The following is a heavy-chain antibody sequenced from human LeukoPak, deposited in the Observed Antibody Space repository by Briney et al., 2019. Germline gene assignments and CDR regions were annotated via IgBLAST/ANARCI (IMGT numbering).Heavy chain of an antibody. V-gene: IGHV4-39*07. CDR3: ARTYYDSSGYFLDFDY. D-gene: IGHD3-22*01. CDR1: GGSISSSSYY. J-gene: IGHJ4*02. Sequence: SETLSLTCTVSGGSISSSSYYWGWIRQPPGKGLEWIGSIYYSGSTYYNPSLKSRVTISVDTSKNQFSLKLSSVTAADTAVYYCARTYYDSSGYFLDFDYWGQGTLVTVSS. CDR2: IYYSGST.